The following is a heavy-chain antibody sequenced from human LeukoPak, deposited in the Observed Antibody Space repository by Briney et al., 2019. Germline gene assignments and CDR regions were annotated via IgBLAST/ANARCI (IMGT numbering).Heavy chain of an antibody. D-gene: IGHD6-19*01. J-gene: IGHJ4*02. CDR1: GFTFSSYA. CDR3: AREEYSSGWYGLLVY. V-gene: IGHV3-30-3*01. Sequence: GGSLRLSCAASGFTFSSYAMHWVRQAPGKGLEWVAVISYDGSNKYYADSVKGRFIISRDNSKNTLYLQMNSLRAEDTAVYYCAREEYSSGWYGLLVYWGQGTLVTVSS. CDR2: ISYDGSNK.